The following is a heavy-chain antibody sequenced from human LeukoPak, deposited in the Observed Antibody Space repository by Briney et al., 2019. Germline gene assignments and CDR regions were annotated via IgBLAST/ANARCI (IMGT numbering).Heavy chain of an antibody. D-gene: IGHD1-26*01. CDR2: ITCGGST. V-gene: IGHV3-23*01. CDR1: GFSFSEYA. Sequence: GGSLRVSCAASGFSFSEYAMSWVRQAPGKGLEWVSGITCGGSTYYTDSVKGRFTISRDNSNNRLYLQMDSLRAEDTAVYYCAKGRWEPPLFGSWGQGTLVTVSS. CDR3: AKGRWEPPLFGS. J-gene: IGHJ4*02.